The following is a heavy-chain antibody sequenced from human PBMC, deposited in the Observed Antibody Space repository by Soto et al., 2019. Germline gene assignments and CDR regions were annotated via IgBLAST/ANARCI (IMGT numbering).Heavy chain of an antibody. V-gene: IGHV1-8*01. Sequence: ASVKVSCKASGYTFTSYDINWVRQATGQGLEWMGWMNPNSGNTGYAQKFQGRVTMTRNTSISTAYMELSSLRSEDTAVYYCARGQSSGWYDWFDPWGQGTLVTVSS. D-gene: IGHD6-19*01. CDR1: GYTFTSYD. J-gene: IGHJ5*02. CDR2: MNPNSGNT. CDR3: ARGQSSGWYDWFDP.